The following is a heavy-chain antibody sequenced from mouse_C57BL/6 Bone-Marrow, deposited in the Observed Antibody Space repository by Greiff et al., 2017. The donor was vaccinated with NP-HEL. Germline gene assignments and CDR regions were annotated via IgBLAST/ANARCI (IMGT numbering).Heavy chain of an antibody. CDR3: ASPYYYGRGFAY. J-gene: IGHJ3*01. CDR2: IWSGGST. D-gene: IGHD1-1*01. CDR1: GFSLTSYG. Sequence: VKLQESGPGLVQPSQSLSITCTVSGFSLTSYGVHWVRQSPGKGLEWLGVIWSGGSTDYNAAFISRLSISKDNSKSQVFFKMNSLQADDTAIYYCASPYYYGRGFAYWGQGTLVTVSA. V-gene: IGHV2-2*01.